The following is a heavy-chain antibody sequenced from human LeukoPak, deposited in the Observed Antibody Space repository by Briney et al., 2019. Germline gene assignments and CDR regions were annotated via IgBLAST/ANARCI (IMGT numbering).Heavy chain of an antibody. CDR2: IIPIFGTA. CDR3: AKATVITNWFDP. CDR1: GGTFSSYA. Sequence: SVKVSCKASGGTFSSYAISWVRQAPGQGLEWMGGIIPIFGTANYAQKFQGRVTITADESASTAYMELSSLRSEDTAVYYCAKATVITNWFDPWGQGTLVTVSS. D-gene: IGHD4-17*01. V-gene: IGHV1-69*01. J-gene: IGHJ5*02.